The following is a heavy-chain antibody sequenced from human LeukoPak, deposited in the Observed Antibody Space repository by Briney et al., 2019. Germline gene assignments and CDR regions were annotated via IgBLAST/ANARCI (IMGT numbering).Heavy chain of an antibody. D-gene: IGHD3-10*01. Sequence: GGSLRLSCAASGFTFSDHYMDWVRQAPGKGLEWVAVISYDGSNKYYADSVKGRFTISRDNSKNTLYLQMNSLRVEDTAIYYCATWPGAWYGEDSWGQGTLVTVSS. CDR2: ISYDGSNK. V-gene: IGHV3-30-3*01. CDR3: ATWPGAWYGEDS. CDR1: GFTFSDHY. J-gene: IGHJ4*02.